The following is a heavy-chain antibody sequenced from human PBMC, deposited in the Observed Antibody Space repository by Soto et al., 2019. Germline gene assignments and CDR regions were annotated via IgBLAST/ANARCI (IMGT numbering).Heavy chain of an antibody. CDR2: ISYDGSNK. CDR1: GFTFSSYG. V-gene: IGHV3-30*18. J-gene: IGHJ2*01. D-gene: IGHD4-17*01. Sequence: QVQLVESGGGVVQPGRSLRLSCAASGFTFSSYGMHWVRQAPGKGLEWVAVISYDGSNKYYADSVKGRFTISRDNSKNTLYLQMNSLRAEDMAVYYCAKEGAYGDYVWYFDLWGRGTLVTVSS. CDR3: AKEGAYGDYVWYFDL.